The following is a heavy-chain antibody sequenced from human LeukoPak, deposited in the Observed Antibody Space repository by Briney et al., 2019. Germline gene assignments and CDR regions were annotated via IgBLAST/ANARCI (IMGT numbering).Heavy chain of an antibody. CDR3: AKAPSFQLISPYFDY. V-gene: IGHV3-9*01. CDR1: GFTFDDYA. CDR2: ISWNSNSI. Sequence: GGSLRLSCAASGFTFDDYAMHWVRQAPGKGLEWVSGISWNSNSIDYADSVKGRFTISRDNAKNSLYLQMNSLRAEDTALYYCAKAPSFQLISPYFDYWGQGTLVTASS. J-gene: IGHJ4*02. D-gene: IGHD2-2*01.